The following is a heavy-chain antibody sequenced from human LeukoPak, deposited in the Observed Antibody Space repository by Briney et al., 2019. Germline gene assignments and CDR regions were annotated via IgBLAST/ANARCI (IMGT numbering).Heavy chain of an antibody. Sequence: GGSLRLSCAASGFTFSSYAMSWVRQAPGKGLEWVSAISGSGGSTYYADSVKGRFTISRDNSKNTLYLQMNSLRAEDTAVYYCAKDSGYSSGWYYFWSDPWGQGTLVTVSS. J-gene: IGHJ5*02. D-gene: IGHD6-19*01. CDR3: AKDSGYSSGWYYFWSDP. CDR1: GFTFSSYA. V-gene: IGHV3-23*01. CDR2: ISGSGGST.